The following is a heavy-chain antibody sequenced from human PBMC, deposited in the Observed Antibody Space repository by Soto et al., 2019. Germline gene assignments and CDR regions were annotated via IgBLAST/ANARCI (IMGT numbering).Heavy chain of an antibody. J-gene: IGHJ6*02. CDR2: IYYSGST. V-gene: IGHV4-31*02. CDR3: ARCSWAYYYYGMDV. D-gene: IGHD6-13*01. Sequence: WIRQHPGKGLEWIGYIYYSGSTYYNPSLKSRVTISVDTSKNQFSLKLSSVTAADTAVYYCARCSWAYYYYGMDVWGQGTTVTVSS.